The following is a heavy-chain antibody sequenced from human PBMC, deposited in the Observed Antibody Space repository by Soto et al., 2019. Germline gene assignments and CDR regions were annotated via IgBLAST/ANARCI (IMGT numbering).Heavy chain of an antibody. CDR1: GFSLSTSGMG. V-gene: IGHV2-5*01. CDR3: AHRIAVSRGRDFDY. Sequence: SGPTLVNPTQTLTLTCPFSGFSLSTSGMGVGWIRQPPGKALEWLAVIYWNDDKRYSPSLKSRLTITKDTSKNQVVLTMTNMDPVDTATYYCAHRIAVSRGRDFDYWGQGTLVTVSS. CDR2: IYWNDDK. J-gene: IGHJ4*02. D-gene: IGHD6-19*01.